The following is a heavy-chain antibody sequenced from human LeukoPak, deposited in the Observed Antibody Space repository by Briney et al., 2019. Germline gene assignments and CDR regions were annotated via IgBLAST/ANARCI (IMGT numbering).Heavy chain of an antibody. Sequence: GGSLRLSCAASGFTFSSYDMHWVRQATGKGLEWVSAIGTAGDTYYPGSVKGRFTISRENAKNSLYLQMNSLRAGDTAVYYCARGVAERGNYDILTGRIYYYYYMDVWGKGTTVTISS. J-gene: IGHJ6*03. V-gene: IGHV3-13*01. CDR3: ARGVAERGNYDILTGRIYYYYYMDV. D-gene: IGHD3-9*01. CDR1: GFTFSSYD. CDR2: IGTAGDT.